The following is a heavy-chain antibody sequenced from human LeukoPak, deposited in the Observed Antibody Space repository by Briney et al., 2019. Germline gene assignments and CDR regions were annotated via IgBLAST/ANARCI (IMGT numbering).Heavy chain of an antibody. CDR3: ARDAKYGGEVVDY. Sequence: ASVKVSCKASGYTFTSYDINWVRQATGQGLEWMGWMNPNSGNTGYAQKFQGRVTMTRDMSTSTVYMELRRLRSEDTAVYYCARDAKYGGEVVDYWGQGTLVTVSS. D-gene: IGHD3-10*01. CDR2: MNPNSGNT. V-gene: IGHV1-8*02. CDR1: GYTFTSYD. J-gene: IGHJ4*02.